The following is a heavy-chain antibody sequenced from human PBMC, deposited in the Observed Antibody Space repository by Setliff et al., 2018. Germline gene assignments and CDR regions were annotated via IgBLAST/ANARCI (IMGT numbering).Heavy chain of an antibody. CDR3: ARHATYYYGSGNLPFDS. CDR1: GDSLSGYY. V-gene: IGHV4-34*12. D-gene: IGHD3-10*01. CDR2: IMPGRDT. J-gene: IGHJ4*02. Sequence: SETLSLTCAVYGDSLSGYYWSWIRQSPKKGLEWIGEIMPGRDTLYSPSLESRLTITIDTSKSQFSLKLSSVTAADTAVYYCARHATYYYGSGNLPFDSWGQGTLVTVSS.